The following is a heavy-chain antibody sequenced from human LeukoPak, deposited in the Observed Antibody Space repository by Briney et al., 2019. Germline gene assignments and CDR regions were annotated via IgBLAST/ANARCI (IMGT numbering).Heavy chain of an antibody. Sequence: ASVKVSCKASGYTFSDYYIHWVRQAPGQGLEWMGWINTNTGGTNSLQKFQGRVTLTRDTSITTAYMQLSRLRSDDTAVYYCARDRLSTSRYRRLENWFDPWGQGTLVTVSS. D-gene: IGHD2/OR15-2a*01. CDR3: ARDRLSTSRYRRLENWFDP. CDR1: GYTFSDYY. V-gene: IGHV1-2*02. CDR2: INTNTGGT. J-gene: IGHJ5*02.